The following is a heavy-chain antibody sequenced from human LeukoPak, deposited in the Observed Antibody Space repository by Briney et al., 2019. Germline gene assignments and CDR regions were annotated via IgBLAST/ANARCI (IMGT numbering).Heavy chain of an antibody. Sequence: ASVKVSSKASGYTFTGYYMHWVRQAPGQGLEWMGRINPNSGGTNYAQKFQGRVTMTRDTSISTAYMELSRLRSDDTAVYYCATWSEDTAMVDFDYWGQGTLVTVSS. J-gene: IGHJ4*02. CDR2: INPNSGGT. V-gene: IGHV1-2*06. D-gene: IGHD5-18*01. CDR3: ATWSEDTAMVDFDY. CDR1: GYTFTGYY.